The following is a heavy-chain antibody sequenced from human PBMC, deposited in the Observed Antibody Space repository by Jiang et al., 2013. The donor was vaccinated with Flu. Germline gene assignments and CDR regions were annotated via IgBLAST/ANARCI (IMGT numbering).Heavy chain of an antibody. CDR3: AREVTTGVSYFDY. Sequence: VQLLESGGGVVQPGRSLRLSCAASGFTFSSYAMHWVRQAPGKGLEWVAVISYDGSNKYYADSVKGRFTISRDNSKNTLYLQMNSLRAEDTAVYYCAREVTTGVSYFDYWAREPWSPSPQ. D-gene: IGHD1-1*01. CDR1: GFTFSSYA. V-gene: IGHV3-30-3*01. CDR2: ISYDGSNK. J-gene: IGHJ4*02.